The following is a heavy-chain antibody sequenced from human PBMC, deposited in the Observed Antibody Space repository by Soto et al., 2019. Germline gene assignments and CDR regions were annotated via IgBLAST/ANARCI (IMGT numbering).Heavy chain of an antibody. J-gene: IGHJ4*02. D-gene: IGHD2-15*01. Sequence: GASLKLSCKSSGGPFSSYAISWVRQAPGQGLEWMGGIIPIFGTANYAQKFQGRVTITADESTSTAYMELSSLRSEDTAVYYCARESRYCSGGSCYFLPRIAYSSQGTLVTVSS. CDR3: ARESRYCSGGSCYFLPRIAY. CDR1: GGPFSSYA. CDR2: IIPIFGTA. V-gene: IGHV1-69*13.